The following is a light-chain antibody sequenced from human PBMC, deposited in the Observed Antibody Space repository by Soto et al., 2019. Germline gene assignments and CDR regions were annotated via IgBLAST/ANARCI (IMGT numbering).Light chain of an antibody. CDR1: ISDVADYQY. J-gene: IGLJ1*01. Sequence: QSALTQPPSASGSPGQSVTISCTGTISDVADYQYVSWYQQHPGKAPKLMIYEVNTRPSGIPDRFSGSKSGSTASLTVAGRQSEYEADYYCSSYAGRSTYVFGTGTKLTVL. CDR2: EVN. CDR3: SSYAGRSTYV. V-gene: IGLV2-8*01.